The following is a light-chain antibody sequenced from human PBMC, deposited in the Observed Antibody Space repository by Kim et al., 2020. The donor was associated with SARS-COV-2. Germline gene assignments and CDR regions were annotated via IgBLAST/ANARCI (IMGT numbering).Light chain of an antibody. CDR3: QQYQSYPPT. V-gene: IGKV1-16*02. CDR2: AAS. CDR1: QNVKNH. Sequence: GDRVTITCRASQNVKNHLVWLQQKPGKAPKSLIDAASSLQSGVPSQFSASGSGTDFTLTISSLQSEDFATYYCQQYQSYPPTFGQGTKM. J-gene: IGKJ1*01.